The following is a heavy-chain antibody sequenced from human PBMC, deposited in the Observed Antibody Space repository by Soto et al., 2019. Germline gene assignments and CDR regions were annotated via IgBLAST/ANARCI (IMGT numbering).Heavy chain of an antibody. Sequence: SVKVSCKASGGTFSSYAISWVRQAPGQGLEWMGGIIPIFGTANYAQKFQGRVTITADESTSTAYMELSSLRSEDTAMYYCARDPAFGPYSGSYFDYWGQGTLVTVSS. J-gene: IGHJ4*02. CDR3: ARDPAFGPYSGSYFDY. CDR1: GGTFSSYA. V-gene: IGHV1-69*13. CDR2: IIPIFGTA. D-gene: IGHD1-26*01.